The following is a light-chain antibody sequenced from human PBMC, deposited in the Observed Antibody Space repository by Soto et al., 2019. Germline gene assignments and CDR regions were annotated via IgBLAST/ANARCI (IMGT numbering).Light chain of an antibody. CDR2: GAS. V-gene: IGKV3-15*01. CDR3: QQYNNWPTM. CDR1: QSVSTN. J-gene: IGKJ1*01. Sequence: EIVMTQSPATLSVSPGERATLSCRASQSVSTNLAWYQQKPGQAPRLLIYGASTRATGIPARFSGSVSGTEFTLTISSLQSEDFAVYYCQQYNNWPTMFGQGTKVEIK.